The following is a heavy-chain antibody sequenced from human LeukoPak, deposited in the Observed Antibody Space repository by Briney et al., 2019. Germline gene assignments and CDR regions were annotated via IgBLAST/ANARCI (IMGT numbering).Heavy chain of an antibody. D-gene: IGHD3-9*01. CDR1: GGSISSAGYY. V-gene: IGHV4-30-2*01. J-gene: IGHJ3*02. CDR2: IYHDGST. CDR3: VRLYDILTGYSTDDAFDI. Sequence: SETLSLTCTVSGGSISSAGYYWSWIRQPPGKGLEWIGYIYHDGSTFYNPSLKSRVTISVDRSTNQFSLKVNSVTAADTAVYYCVRLYDILTGYSTDDAFDIWGQGTMVTVSS.